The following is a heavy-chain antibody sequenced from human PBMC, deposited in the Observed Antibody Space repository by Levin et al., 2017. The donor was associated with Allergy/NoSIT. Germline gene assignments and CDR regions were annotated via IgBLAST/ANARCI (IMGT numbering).Heavy chain of an antibody. CDR2: ISYDSINK. J-gene: IGHJ4*02. D-gene: IGHD2-15*01. Sequence: HPGGSLRLSCAASGFTFSSYGMHWVRQAPGKGLEWVAVISYDSINKFYRDSVKGRFTISRDNSKNTVYLQLNSLRAEDTAVYSCAKDVAVVGATGFDYLGQGTLVIVSS. CDR1: GFTFSSYG. CDR3: AKDVAVVGATGFDY. V-gene: IGHV3-30*18.